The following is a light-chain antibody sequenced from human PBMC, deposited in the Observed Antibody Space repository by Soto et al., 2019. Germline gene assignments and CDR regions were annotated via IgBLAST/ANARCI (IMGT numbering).Light chain of an antibody. CDR3: QQRSNWPPYT. CDR1: QSVSSY. CDR2: DAS. V-gene: IGKV3-11*01. Sequence: EIVLTQSPATLSLSPGERATLSCRASQSVSSYLAWYQQKPGQAPRLLIYDASNRATGIPARFSGSGSGTDFTLTISSLEPEDHAVYYCQQRSNWPPYTFGQGTKLEIK. J-gene: IGKJ2*01.